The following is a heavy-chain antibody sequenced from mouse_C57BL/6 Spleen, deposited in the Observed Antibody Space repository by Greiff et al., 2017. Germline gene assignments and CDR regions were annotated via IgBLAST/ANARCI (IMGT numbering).Heavy chain of an antibody. CDR3: VRSSDGYYRYWYFDV. D-gene: IGHD2-3*01. J-gene: IGHJ1*03. CDR2: IRSKSNNYAT. Sequence: EVKVVESGGGLVQPKGSLKLSCAASGFSFNTYAMNWVRQAPGKGLEWVARIRSKSNNYATYYADSVKDRFTISSADSESMLYLQMNNLKTEDTAMYYGVRSSDGYYRYWYFDVWGTGTTVTVSS. CDR1: GFSFNTYA. V-gene: IGHV10-1*01.